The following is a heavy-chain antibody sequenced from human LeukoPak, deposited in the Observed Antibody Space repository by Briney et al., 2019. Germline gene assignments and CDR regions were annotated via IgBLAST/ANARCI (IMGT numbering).Heavy chain of an antibody. V-gene: IGHV3-23*01. Sequence: GGSLRLSCAASGFTFSSYAMSWVSQAPGKGLEWVSAISGSGGSTYYADSVKGRFTISRDTSKNTLYLQMNSLRAEDTAVYYCAKDSKAFRGVIVTHFDDWGHVTLVTVSS. CDR3: AKDSKAFRGVIVTHFDD. CDR1: GFTFSSYA. CDR2: ISGSGGST. J-gene: IGHJ4*01. D-gene: IGHD3-16*02.